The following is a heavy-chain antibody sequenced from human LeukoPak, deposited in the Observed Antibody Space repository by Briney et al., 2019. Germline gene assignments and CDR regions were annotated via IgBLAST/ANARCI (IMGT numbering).Heavy chain of an antibody. V-gene: IGHV3-53*01. CDR1: GFIVSGRY. J-gene: IGHJ6*03. CDR3: VRDKPGFLEGDMDV. D-gene: IGHD3-3*01. CDR2: IYTSGTT. Sequence: GGSLRLSCAASGFIVSGRYMSWVRQAPGEGLEWVSLIYTSGTTTYADSVKGRFTISRDPSKNTVYLQMNRLRVEDTAVYYCVRDKPGFLEGDMDVWGIGTTVTVSS.